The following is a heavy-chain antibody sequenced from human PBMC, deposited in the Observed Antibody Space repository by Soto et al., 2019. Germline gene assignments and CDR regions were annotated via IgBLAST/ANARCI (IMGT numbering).Heavy chain of an antibody. D-gene: IGHD5-18*01. V-gene: IGHV3-7*01. CDR1: GFTFSTYS. CDR3: ARDVSHGYMG. Sequence: EVQLVESGGGLVQPGGSLRLSCAASGFTFSTYSMGWVRQAPGKGLEWVANTKEDGSEQYYVDSVKGRFTISRDNAKHSLYLQMNSLRAEDTAVYYCARDVSHGYMGWGQGTLVTVSS. CDR2: TKEDGSEQ. J-gene: IGHJ4*02.